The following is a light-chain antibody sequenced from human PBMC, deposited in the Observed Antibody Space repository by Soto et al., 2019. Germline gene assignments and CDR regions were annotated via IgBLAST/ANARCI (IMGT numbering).Light chain of an antibody. CDR1: QSVLYSSNNKNY. CDR3: QQYYNTPRT. Sequence: DIVMTQSPDSLPVSLGERATINCKSSQSVLYSSNNKNYLAWFQQKSGQPPKLLIYWASTRESGVPDRFSGSGSGTDITRTISSLQAEDVAVYYCQQYYNTPRTCGQGTKVEIK. CDR2: WAS. V-gene: IGKV4-1*01. J-gene: IGKJ1*01.